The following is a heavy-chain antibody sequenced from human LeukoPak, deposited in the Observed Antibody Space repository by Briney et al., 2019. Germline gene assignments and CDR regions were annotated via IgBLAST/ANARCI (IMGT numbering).Heavy chain of an antibody. CDR3: ARVNRAGSFQWGDAFDI. J-gene: IGHJ3*02. D-gene: IGHD3-10*01. Sequence: GGSLRLSCAASGFTFSSYGMHWVRQAPGKGLEWVAVISYDGSNKYYADSVKGRFTISRDNSKNTLYLQMNSLRAEDTAVYYCARVNRAGSFQWGDAFDIWGQGTMVTVSS. CDR2: ISYDGSNK. V-gene: IGHV3-30*03. CDR1: GFTFSSYG.